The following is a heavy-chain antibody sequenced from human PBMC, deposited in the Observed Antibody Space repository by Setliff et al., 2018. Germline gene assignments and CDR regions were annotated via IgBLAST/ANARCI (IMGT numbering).Heavy chain of an antibody. V-gene: IGHV1-18*01. J-gene: IGHJ4*01. CDR1: GYTFSSYA. CDR3: ARRPRAVYGSGRRNWFLDY. D-gene: IGHD3-10*01. Sequence: ASVKVSCKASGYTFSSYAISWVRQAPGQGLEWLGWISVYSGNTDYAQNFQGRVTMTADTSTSTAYMELRSLTSDDTAVYYCARRPRAVYGSGRRNWFLDYWGHGTLVTVSS. CDR2: ISVYSGNT.